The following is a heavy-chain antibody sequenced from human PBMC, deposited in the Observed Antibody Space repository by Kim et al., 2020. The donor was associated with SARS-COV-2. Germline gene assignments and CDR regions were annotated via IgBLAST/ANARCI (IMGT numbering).Heavy chain of an antibody. Sequence: GGSLRLSCAASGFTFSSYAMSWVRQAPGKGLEWVSAISGSGGSTYYADSVKGRFTISRDNSKNTLYLQMNSLRAEDTAVYYCATRLLLYDAFDIWGQGTMVTVSS. V-gene: IGHV3-23*01. D-gene: IGHD3-22*01. J-gene: IGHJ3*02. CDR1: GFTFSSYA. CDR3: ATRLLLYDAFDI. CDR2: ISGSGGST.